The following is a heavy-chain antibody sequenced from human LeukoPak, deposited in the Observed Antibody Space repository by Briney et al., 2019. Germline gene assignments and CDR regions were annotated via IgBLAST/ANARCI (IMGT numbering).Heavy chain of an antibody. CDR1: GYTLTELS. D-gene: IGHD3-22*01. J-gene: IGHJ4*02. V-gene: IGHV1-24*01. Sequence: GASVKVSCKVSGYTLTELSMHWVRQAPGKGLEWMGGFDPEDGETIYAQKFQGRVTMTEDTSTDTAYMELSSLRSEDTAVYYCATGDSSGYSLQHDYWGQGTLVTVSS. CDR2: FDPEDGET. CDR3: ATGDSSGYSLQHDY.